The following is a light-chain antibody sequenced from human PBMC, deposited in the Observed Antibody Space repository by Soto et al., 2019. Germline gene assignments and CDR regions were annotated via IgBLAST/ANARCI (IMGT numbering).Light chain of an antibody. J-gene: IGLJ1*01. CDR1: IYDVGAYNY. CDR2: DVN. V-gene: IGLV2-14*03. CDR3: SSYTSAYGYRRV. Sequence: QSALTQPASVSGSPGQSITVSCTGTIYDVGAYNYVSWYQQRPGSAPQLIIYDVNNRPSGSSHRFSGSQSVHTAFLTISGLQSDDEDTYFCSSYTSAYGYRRVFGTGTKVTVL.